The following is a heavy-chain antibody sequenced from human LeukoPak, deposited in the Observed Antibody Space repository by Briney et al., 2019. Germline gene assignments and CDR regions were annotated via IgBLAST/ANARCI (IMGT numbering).Heavy chain of an antibody. CDR3: VRERTMVGGADI. V-gene: IGHV4-59*01. Sequence: SETLSLTCTVSGGSISSYYWSWIRQPPGKGLEWIGYIYYSGSTNYNPSLKSRVTISVDTSKNQFSLKLSSVTAADTAVYYCVRERTMVGGADIWGQGTKVTVSS. J-gene: IGHJ3*02. D-gene: IGHD2-21*01. CDR2: IYYSGST. CDR1: GGSISSYY.